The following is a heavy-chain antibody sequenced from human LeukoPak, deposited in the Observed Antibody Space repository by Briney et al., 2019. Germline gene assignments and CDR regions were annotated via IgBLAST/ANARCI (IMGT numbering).Heavy chain of an antibody. J-gene: IGHJ4*02. D-gene: IGHD6-13*01. Sequence: ASVKVSCKASGYTFTGYYMHWVRQAPGQGLEWMGWINPNSGGTNYAQKFQGRVTMTRDTSISTAYMELSRLRSDDTAVYYCARDRIAAAGPLRGSDYWGQGTLVTVSS. V-gene: IGHV1-2*02. CDR2: INPNSGGT. CDR3: ARDRIAAAGPLRGSDY. CDR1: GYTFTGYY.